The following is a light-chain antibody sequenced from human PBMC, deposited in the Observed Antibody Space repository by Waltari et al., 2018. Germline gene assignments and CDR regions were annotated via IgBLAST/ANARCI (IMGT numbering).Light chain of an antibody. CDR1: RSVITY. CDR2: HAS. Sequence: VLTQSPGTLSLSPGERATLSCRASRSVITYLAWYQQTPGRAPRLLIYHASTRATGIPDRFSGSGSGTDFSLTISRLEPDDFAVYYCQKYDSLPATFGQGTRVEIK. CDR3: QKYDSLPAT. J-gene: IGKJ1*01. V-gene: IGKV3-20*01.